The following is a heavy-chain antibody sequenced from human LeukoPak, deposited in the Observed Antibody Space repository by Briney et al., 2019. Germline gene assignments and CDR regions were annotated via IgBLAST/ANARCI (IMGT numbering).Heavy chain of an antibody. D-gene: IGHD3-22*01. CDR3: ARDHHNSGYYYDSSGYMGIDY. J-gene: IGHJ4*02. CDR2: ISSSSSTI. Sequence: PGGSLRLSCAASGFTFSSYSMNWVRQAPGKGLEWVSYISSSSSTIYYADSVKGRFTISRDNAKNSLYLQMNSLRAEDTAVYYCARDHHNSGYYYDSSGYMGIDYWGQGTLVTVSS. V-gene: IGHV3-48*04. CDR1: GFTFSSYS.